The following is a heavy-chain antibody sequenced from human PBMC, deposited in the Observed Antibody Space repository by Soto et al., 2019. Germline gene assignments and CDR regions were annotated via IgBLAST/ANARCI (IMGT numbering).Heavy chain of an antibody. V-gene: IGHV5-51*01. J-gene: IGHJ3*02. CDR2: IYPGDSDT. D-gene: IGHD3-22*01. CDR1: GYSFTSYW. Sequence: GETLKISCKGSGYSFTSYWIGWVRQMPGKGLEWMGIIYPGDSDTRYSPSFQGQVTISADKSISTAYLQWSSLKASDTAMYYCARQLDSSGYYWVIWGQGTMVTVS. CDR3: ARQLDSSGYYWVI.